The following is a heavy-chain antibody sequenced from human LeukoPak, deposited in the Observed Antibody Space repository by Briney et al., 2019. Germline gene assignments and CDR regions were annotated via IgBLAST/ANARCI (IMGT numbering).Heavy chain of an antibody. Sequence: SGPALVKPTQTLTLTCTFSGFSPSSSGMRVSWIRQPPGKALEWLARIDWDDETFYSTSLKTRLTISKDTSKNQVVLTMTNMDPVDTATYYCARYRRREDYFDYWGQGTLVTVSS. CDR2: IDWDDET. CDR1: GFSPSSSGMR. V-gene: IGHV2-70*04. J-gene: IGHJ4*02. D-gene: IGHD1-26*01. CDR3: ARYRRREDYFDY.